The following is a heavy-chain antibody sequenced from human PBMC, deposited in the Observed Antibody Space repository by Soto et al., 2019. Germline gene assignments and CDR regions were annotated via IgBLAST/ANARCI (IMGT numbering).Heavy chain of an antibody. V-gene: IGHV3-30*18. J-gene: IGHJ4*02. D-gene: IGHD5-12*01. CDR3: AKAGIGEDDIVASPHFDY. Sequence: QVQLVESGGGVVLPGRSLRLSCAASGFIFGTYGMHWVRQAPGKGLEWVAVISHDGSNKYYPDSVKGRFSISRDNSKDTLYVQMNSLRPEDTAVYYCAKAGIGEDDIVASPHFDYWGQGTLVTVSA. CDR1: GFIFGTYG. CDR2: ISHDGSNK.